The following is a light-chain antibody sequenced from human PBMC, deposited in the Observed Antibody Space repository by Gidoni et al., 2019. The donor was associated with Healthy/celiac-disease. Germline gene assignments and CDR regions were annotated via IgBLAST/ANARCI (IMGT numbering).Light chain of an antibody. J-gene: IGKJ3*01. CDR1: QSVSSY. Sequence: EIVLTQSPATLSLSPGERATHSCRASQSVSSYLAWYQQKPGQAPRLLIYDASNRATGIPARFSGSGSGTDFTLTISSLEPEDFAVYYCQQRSNWRFTFGPGTKVDIK. CDR3: QQRSNWRFT. CDR2: DAS. V-gene: IGKV3-11*01.